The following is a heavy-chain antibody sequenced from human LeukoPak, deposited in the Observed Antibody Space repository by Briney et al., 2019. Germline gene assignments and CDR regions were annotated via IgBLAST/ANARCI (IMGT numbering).Heavy chain of an antibody. CDR1: GYTFTSYY. D-gene: IGHD3-22*01. V-gene: IGHV1-46*01. Sequence: ASVKVSCKASGYTFTSYYMHWVRQAPGQGLEWMGIINPSGGSTSYAQKFQGRVTMTRDTSTSTVYMELSSLRSEDTAVYYCARGGGSWYYDWARDGWFDPWGQGTLVTVSS. J-gene: IGHJ5*02. CDR3: ARGGGSWYYDWARDGWFDP. CDR2: INPSGGST.